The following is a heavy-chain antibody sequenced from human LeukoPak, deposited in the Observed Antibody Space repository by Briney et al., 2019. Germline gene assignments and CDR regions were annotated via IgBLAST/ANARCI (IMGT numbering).Heavy chain of an antibody. V-gene: IGHV3-23*01. CDR1: GITFKSYA. CDR3: AKSLLTTATGTGRAFDI. Sequence: GGSLRLSCAVSGITFKSYAMGWVRQAPGKGLEWVSGISAGADVIFYADPVKGRFTISRDNSKNTLYLQMNSLRAEDSAEYYCAKSLLTTATGTGRAFDIWGQGTMVTVSA. J-gene: IGHJ3*02. CDR2: ISAGADVI. D-gene: IGHD1-1*01.